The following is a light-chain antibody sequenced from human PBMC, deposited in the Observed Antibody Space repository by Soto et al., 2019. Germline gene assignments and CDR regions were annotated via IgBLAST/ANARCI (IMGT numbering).Light chain of an antibody. V-gene: IGLV1-47*02. Sequence: QSLLIQPTSASSTPGQRVTISCSVSYSNIGTFYVYWYQLLPGSAPRLLVYLDHQRPSGVPDRFSGSKSGTSASLAISGLRSEDEGDYFCAAWDDGLNAYVFGTGTKVTVL. J-gene: IGLJ1*01. CDR1: YSNIGTFY. CDR3: AAWDDGLNAYV. CDR2: LDH.